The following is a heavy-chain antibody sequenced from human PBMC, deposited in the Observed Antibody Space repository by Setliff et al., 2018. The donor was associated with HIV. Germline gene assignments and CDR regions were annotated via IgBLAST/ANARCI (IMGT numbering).Heavy chain of an antibody. CDR3: ARKDWTVAALEY. D-gene: IGHD1-1*01. Sequence: SETLSLTCTVSGGPITRYYWSWIRQSLGKGLEWIGYIYISGSTDYSPSLKSRVTISADTSKNQVSLKLTSVTAADSAVYYCARKDWTVAALEYWGQGTLVTVSS. CDR2: IYISGST. V-gene: IGHV4-4*09. J-gene: IGHJ4*02. CDR1: GGPITRYY.